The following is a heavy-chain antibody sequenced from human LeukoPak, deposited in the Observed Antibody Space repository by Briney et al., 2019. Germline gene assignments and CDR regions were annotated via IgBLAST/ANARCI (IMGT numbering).Heavy chain of an antibody. CDR3: ATETNGRHYDY. J-gene: IGHJ4*02. CDR1: GLTFSSYA. D-gene: IGHD1-14*01. CDR2: ISSNGGST. Sequence: TGGSLRLSCAASGLTFSSYAMHWVRQAPGKGLEYVSAISSNGGSTYYANSVKGRFTISRDNSKNTLYLQMGSLRAEDMAVYYCATETNGRHYDYWGQGTLLTVSS. V-gene: IGHV3-64*01.